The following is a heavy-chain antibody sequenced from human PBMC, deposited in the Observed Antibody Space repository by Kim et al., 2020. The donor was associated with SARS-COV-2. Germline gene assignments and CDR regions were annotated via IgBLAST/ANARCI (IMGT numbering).Heavy chain of an antibody. V-gene: IGHV3-74*01. CDR1: GFTFSNFW. Sequence: GGSLRLSCAASGFTFSNFWMDWVRQAPGKGLVWVARINTDGSSTAYADSVKGRFTISRDNAMDTLYLQMNSLSVEDAAVYYCARAVPATNCFDSWGQG. CDR3: ARAVPATNCFDS. CDR2: INTDGSST. J-gene: IGHJ5*01. D-gene: IGHD6-19*01.